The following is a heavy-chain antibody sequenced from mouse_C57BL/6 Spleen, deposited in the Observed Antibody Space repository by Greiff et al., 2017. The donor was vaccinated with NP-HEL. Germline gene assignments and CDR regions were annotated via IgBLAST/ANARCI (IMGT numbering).Heavy chain of an antibody. CDR3: ASYYGD. CDR2: ISYDGSN. D-gene: IGHD1-1*01. J-gene: IGHJ3*01. Sequence: EVKLQESGPGLVKPSQSLSLTCSVTGYSITSGYYWNWIRQFPGNKLEWMGYISYDGSNNYNPSLKNRISITRDTSKNQFFLKLNSVTTEDTATYYCASYYGDWGQGTLVTVSA. CDR1: GYSITSGYY. V-gene: IGHV3-6*01.